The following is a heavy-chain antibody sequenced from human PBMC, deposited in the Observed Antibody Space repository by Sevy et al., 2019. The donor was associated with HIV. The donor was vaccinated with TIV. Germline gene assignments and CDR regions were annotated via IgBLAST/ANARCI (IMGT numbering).Heavy chain of an antibody. V-gene: IGHV3-7*01. J-gene: IGHJ3*02. CDR3: ARDSRYCSTIDCPWDAFDI. CDR1: GFTFSTHW. CDR2: INQDGSEK. Sequence: GGSLRLSCAASGFTFSTHWMSWVRQAPGKGLEWVGNINQDGSEKHYVDSVRGRFTISRDNAKNSLFLQMHSLRAEDTAVYYCARDSRYCSTIDCPWDAFDIWGQGTLVTVSS. D-gene: IGHD2-2*01.